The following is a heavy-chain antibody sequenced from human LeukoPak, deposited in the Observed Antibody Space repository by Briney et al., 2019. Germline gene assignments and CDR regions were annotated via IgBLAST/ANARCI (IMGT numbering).Heavy chain of an antibody. J-gene: IGHJ4*02. Sequence: ASVKVSCKASGYTFTSYYMHWVRQAPGQGLEWMGWINTNTGNPTYAQGFTGRFVFSLDTSVSTAYLQISSLKAEDTAVYYCARGGEGSYQTHDYWGQGTLVTVSS. CDR1: GYTFTSYY. CDR2: INTNTGNP. CDR3: ARGGEGSYQTHDY. V-gene: IGHV7-4-1*02. D-gene: IGHD1-26*01.